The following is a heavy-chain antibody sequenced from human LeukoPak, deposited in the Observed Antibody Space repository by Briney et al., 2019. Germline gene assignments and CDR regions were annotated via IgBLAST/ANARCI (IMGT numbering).Heavy chain of an antibody. D-gene: IGHD3-10*01. J-gene: IGHJ5*02. CDR1: GGSISSYY. CDR3: ARDEPPLWFGEALSFDP. Sequence: SETLSLTCTASGGSISSYYWSWIRQPPGKGLEWIGYIYYSGSTNYNPSLKSRVTISVDTSKNQFSLKLSSVTAADTAVYYCARDEPPLWFGEALSFDPWGQGTLVTVSS. V-gene: IGHV4-59*01. CDR2: IYYSGST.